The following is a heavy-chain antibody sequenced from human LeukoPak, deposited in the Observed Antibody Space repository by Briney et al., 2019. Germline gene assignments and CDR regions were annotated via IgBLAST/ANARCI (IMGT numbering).Heavy chain of an antibody. CDR2: INPSDGST. CDR1: GYTFTSHY. V-gene: IGHV1-46*01. CDR3: ARDLGIGWYMFDY. J-gene: IGHJ4*02. Sequence: ASVKVSCKASGYTFTSHYVHWVRQAPGQGLEWVGRINPSDGSTSHAQKFQGRVPMTWDTATGTVYMELSSLRSEDTAMYYCARDLGIGWYMFDYWGQGTLVTVSP. D-gene: IGHD6-19*01.